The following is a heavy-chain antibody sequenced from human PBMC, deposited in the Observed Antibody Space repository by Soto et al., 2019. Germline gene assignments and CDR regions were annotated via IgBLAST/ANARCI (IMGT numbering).Heavy chain of an antibody. Sequence: GGSLRLSCAASGFTFSSYSMNWVRQAPGKGLEWVSYISSSSSTIYYADSVKGRFTISRDNAKNSLYLQMNSLRAEDTAVYYCARYFFDSTGYFDYWGQGTPVTVSS. J-gene: IGHJ4*02. CDR3: ARYFFDSTGYFDY. CDR2: ISSSSSTI. V-gene: IGHV3-48*01. CDR1: GFTFSSYS. D-gene: IGHD2-8*02.